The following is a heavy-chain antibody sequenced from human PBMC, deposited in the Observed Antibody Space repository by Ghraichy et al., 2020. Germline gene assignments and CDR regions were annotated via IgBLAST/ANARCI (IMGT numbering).Heavy chain of an antibody. CDR3: ARVAMVQGVIKD. Sequence: GGSLRLSCAASGFTVSSNYMSWVRQAPRKGLEWVSVIYSGGSTYYADSVKGRFTISRDNSKNTLYLQMNSLRAEDTAVYYCARVAMVQGVIKDWGQGTLVTVSS. V-gene: IGHV3-53*01. J-gene: IGHJ4*02. D-gene: IGHD3-10*01. CDR2: IYSGGST. CDR1: GFTVSSNY.